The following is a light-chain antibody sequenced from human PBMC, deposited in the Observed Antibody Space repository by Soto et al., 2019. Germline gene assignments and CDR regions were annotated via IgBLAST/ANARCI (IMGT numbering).Light chain of an antibody. CDR3: GSYAGSSNYV. CDR1: SSDVGSYHP. CDR2: EGS. J-gene: IGLJ1*01. Sequence: QSALTQPASVSGSPGQSITISCTGTSSDVGSYHPVSWYQQHPGKAPKLMTYEGSERPSGVSNRFSGSKSGNTASLTISGLQAADEADYYCGSYAGSSNYVFGTGTKLTVL. V-gene: IGLV2-23*01.